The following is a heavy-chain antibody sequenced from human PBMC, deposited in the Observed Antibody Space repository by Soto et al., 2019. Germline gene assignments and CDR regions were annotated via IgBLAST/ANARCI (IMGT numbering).Heavy chain of an antibody. CDR1: GFTFSSYG. D-gene: IGHD6-19*01. Sequence: GGSLRLSCAASGFTFSSYGMHWVRQAPGKGLEWVAVISYDGSNKYYADSVKGRFTISRDNSKNTLYLQMNSLRAEDTAVYYCAKDSDSSGWYNSIDYWGQGTLVTVSS. CDR3: AKDSDSSGWYNSIDY. V-gene: IGHV3-30*18. J-gene: IGHJ4*02. CDR2: ISYDGSNK.